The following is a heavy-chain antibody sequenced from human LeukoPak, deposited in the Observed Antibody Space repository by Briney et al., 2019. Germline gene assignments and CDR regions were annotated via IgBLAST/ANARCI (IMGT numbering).Heavy chain of an antibody. CDR3: AKEGYSYGLYYFDY. CDR1: GFTFSSYA. V-gene: IGHV3-23*01. Sequence: GGSLRLPCAASGFTFSSYAMSWLRQAPGKGLEWVSAISGSGGSTYYADSVKGRFTISRDNSKNTLYLQMNSLRAEDTAVYYCAKEGYSYGLYYFDYWGQGTLVTVSS. J-gene: IGHJ4*02. D-gene: IGHD5-18*01. CDR2: ISGSGGST.